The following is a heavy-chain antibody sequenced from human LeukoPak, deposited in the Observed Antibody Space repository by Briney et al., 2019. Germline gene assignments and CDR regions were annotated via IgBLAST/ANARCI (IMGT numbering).Heavy chain of an antibody. CDR2: IWYDGSNK. D-gene: IGHD6-19*01. CDR3: ARDGTPGYSSGWFDP. V-gene: IGHV3-33*01. Sequence: PGRSLRLSCAASGFTLSSYGMHWVRQAPGKGLEWVAVIWYDGSNKYYADSVKGRFTISRDNSKNTLYLQMNSLRAEDTAVYYCARDGTPGYSSGWFDPWGQGTLVTVSS. J-gene: IGHJ5*02. CDR1: GFTLSSYG.